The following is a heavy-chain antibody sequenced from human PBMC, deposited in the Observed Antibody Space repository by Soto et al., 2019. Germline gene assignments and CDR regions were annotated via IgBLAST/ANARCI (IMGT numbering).Heavy chain of an antibody. CDR1: GYTFTNYG. J-gene: IGHJ5*01. V-gene: IGHV1-18*01. Sequence: QVQLVQSGSEVKRPGASVRVSCKASGYTFTNYGITWVRQAPGQGLEWMGWISPHNGKTNYAQRVQGRVSLTADTSTSTAYMDLVSLTFDDTALYYCARRPSADWFDSWGQGTLVTVSS. CDR2: ISPHNGKT. D-gene: IGHD2-2*01. CDR3: ARRPSADWFDS.